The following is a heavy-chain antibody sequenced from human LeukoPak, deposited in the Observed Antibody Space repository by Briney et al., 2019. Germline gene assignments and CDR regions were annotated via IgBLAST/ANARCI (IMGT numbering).Heavy chain of an antibody. CDR1: GYTFTDYY. Sequence: GASVKVSCKASGYTFTDYYMHWVQQAPGKGLEWMGRVDPEDGETIYAEKFQGRVTITADTSTDTAYMELGSLRSEDTAVYYCATDFLRLFDYWGQGTLVTVSS. CDR3: ATDFLRLFDY. J-gene: IGHJ4*02. D-gene: IGHD5-12*01. CDR2: VDPEDGET. V-gene: IGHV1-69-2*01.